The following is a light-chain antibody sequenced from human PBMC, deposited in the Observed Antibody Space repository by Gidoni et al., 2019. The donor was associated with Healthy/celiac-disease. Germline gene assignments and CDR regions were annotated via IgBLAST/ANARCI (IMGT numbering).Light chain of an antibody. Sequence: QSVLPQPPSVSGAPGQRVTISCTGSSSNIGAGYDVHWYQQLPGTAPKLLIYGNSNRPSGVPDRFSGSKSGTSASLAITGLQAEDEAYYYCQSYDSSLSDVVFGGGTKLTVL. CDR2: GNS. J-gene: IGLJ2*01. CDR1: SSNIGAGYD. CDR3: QSYDSSLSDVV. V-gene: IGLV1-40*01.